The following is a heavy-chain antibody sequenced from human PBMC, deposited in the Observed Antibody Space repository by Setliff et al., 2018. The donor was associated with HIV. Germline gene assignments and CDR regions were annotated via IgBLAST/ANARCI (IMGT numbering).Heavy chain of an antibody. J-gene: IGHJ4*02. V-gene: IGHV4-59*01. CDR3: AREIYGGNSRPFDY. CDR1: GGSINSYY. CDR2: IYYNGNT. D-gene: IGHD4-17*01. Sequence: NPSETLSLTCTVSGGSINSYYWSWIRQPPGKGLEWIAYIYYNGNTNYNPSLKSRVTISVDTSKNQFPLKLTSVTAADTAVYYCAREIYGGNSRPFDYWGQGTLVTVSS.